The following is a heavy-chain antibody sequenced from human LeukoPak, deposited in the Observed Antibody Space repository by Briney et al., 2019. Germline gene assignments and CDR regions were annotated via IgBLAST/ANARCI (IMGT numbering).Heavy chain of an antibody. V-gene: IGHV4-61*02. J-gene: IGHJ4*02. CDR1: GGSISSGSYY. CDR2: IYTSGST. D-gene: IGHD3-10*01. Sequence: PSQTLSLTCTVSGGSISSGSYYWSWIRQPAGKGLEWIGRIYTSGSTNYNPSLKSRVTISVDTSKNQFSLKLSSVTAADTAVYYCARRGRGGISPYYFAYWGQGLLVTVSS. CDR3: ARRGRGGISPYYFAY.